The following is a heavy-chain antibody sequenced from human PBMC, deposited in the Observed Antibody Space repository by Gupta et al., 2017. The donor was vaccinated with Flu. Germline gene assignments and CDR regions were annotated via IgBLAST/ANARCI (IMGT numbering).Heavy chain of an antibody. V-gene: IGHV3-30*18. CDR2: SYDGSNK. D-gene: IGHD3-22*01. J-gene: IGHJ6*02. CDR3: AKDLGDIIEITMIDSFAHLSGRGGMDV. Sequence: SYDGSNKYYADSVKGRFTISRDNSKNTLYLQMNSLRAEDTAVYYCAKDLGDIIEITMIDSFAHLSGRGGMDVWGQGTTVTVSS.